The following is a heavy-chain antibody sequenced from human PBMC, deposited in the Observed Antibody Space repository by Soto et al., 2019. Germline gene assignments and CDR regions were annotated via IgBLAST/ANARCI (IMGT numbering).Heavy chain of an antibody. CDR1: GFTFSNAW. V-gene: IGHV3-15*07. J-gene: IGHJ4*02. CDR3: TTTLLGILDY. D-gene: IGHD7-27*01. Sequence: GGSLRLSCAASGFTFSNAWMNWVRQAPGKGLEWVGSIKSKTDGGTTDNAAPVKGRFTISRDDSNNTLYLQMNSLKTEDTAVYYCTTTLLGILDYWGQGTLVTVSS. CDR2: IKSKTDGGTT.